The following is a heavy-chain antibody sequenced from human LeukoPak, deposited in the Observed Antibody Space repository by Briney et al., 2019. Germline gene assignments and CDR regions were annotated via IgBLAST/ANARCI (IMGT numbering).Heavy chain of an antibody. Sequence: SETLSLTCAVYGGSFSGYYWSWIRQPPGKGLEGIGYIYYSGGTNYNPSLKSRVTISVDTSKNQFSLKLSSVPAADTAVYYCARHPGYCSGGSCYSENFDYWGQGTLVTVSS. J-gene: IGHJ4*02. CDR2: IYYSGGT. CDR3: ARHPGYCSGGSCYSENFDY. CDR1: GGSFSGYY. V-gene: IGHV4-59*08. D-gene: IGHD2-15*01.